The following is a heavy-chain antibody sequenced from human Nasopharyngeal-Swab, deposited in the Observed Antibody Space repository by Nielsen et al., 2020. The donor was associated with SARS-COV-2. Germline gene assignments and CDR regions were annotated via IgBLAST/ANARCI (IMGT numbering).Heavy chain of an antibody. Sequence: GESLKISCAASEFTFSSYWMHWVRQAPGKGLVWVSRISIDGSSTSYADSVKGRFTISRDNAKNTLYLQMNSLRAEDTAVYYCAKRDCSNAVCRYYFDYWGQGTLVTVSS. V-gene: IGHV3-74*01. CDR2: ISIDGSST. CDR1: EFTFSSYW. D-gene: IGHD2-8*01. J-gene: IGHJ4*02. CDR3: AKRDCSNAVCRYYFDY.